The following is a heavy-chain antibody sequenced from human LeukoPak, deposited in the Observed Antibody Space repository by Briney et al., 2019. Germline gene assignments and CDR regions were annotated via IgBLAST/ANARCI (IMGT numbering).Heavy chain of an antibody. D-gene: IGHD3-22*01. CDR1: GGSFSGYY. CDR3: ARGRQDVTMIVVVMTAVSYYLDV. CDR2: MDPSGST. V-gene: IGHV4-34*01. J-gene: IGHJ6*03. Sequence: SETLSLTCAVYGGSFSGYYWTWIRQTPEKGLEWIGEMDPSGSTNYNPSLKSRVTISVDTSKNQFSLELSSVTAADTAVYYCARGRQDVTMIVVVMTAVSYYLDVWGKGTTVTVS.